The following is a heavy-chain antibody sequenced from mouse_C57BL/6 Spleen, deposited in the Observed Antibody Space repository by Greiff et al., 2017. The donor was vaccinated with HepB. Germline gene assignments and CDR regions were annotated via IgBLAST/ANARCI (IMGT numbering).Heavy chain of an antibody. CDR1: GYTFTDYY. J-gene: IGHJ2*01. CDR2: INPNNGGT. CDR3: ARGWSTMVTYYFDY. D-gene: IGHD2-2*01. Sequence: EVQLQQSGPELVKPGASVKISCKASGYTFTDYYMNWVKQSHGKSLEWIGDINPNNGGTSYNQKFKGKATLTVDKSSSTAYMELRSLTSEDSAVYYCARGWSTMVTYYFDYWGQGTTLTVSS. V-gene: IGHV1-26*01.